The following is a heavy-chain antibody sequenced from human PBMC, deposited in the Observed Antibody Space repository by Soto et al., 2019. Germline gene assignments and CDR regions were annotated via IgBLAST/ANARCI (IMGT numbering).Heavy chain of an antibody. CDR1: GYSFTSYW. V-gene: IGHV5-51*01. J-gene: IGHJ4*02. Sequence: GETLKISCKGSGYSFTSYWIGWVRQMPGKGLEWMGIIYPGDSDTRYSPSFQGQVTISADKSISTAYLQWSSLKASDTAMYYCARSRFPSTPSCGLDYWGQGTLVTVSS. D-gene: IGHD2-21*01. CDR3: ARSRFPSTPSCGLDY. CDR2: IYPGDSDT.